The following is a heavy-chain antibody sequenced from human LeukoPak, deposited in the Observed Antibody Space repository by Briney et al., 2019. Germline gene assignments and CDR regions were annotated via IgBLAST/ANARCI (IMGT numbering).Heavy chain of an antibody. J-gene: IGHJ4*02. V-gene: IGHV4-4*07. CDR1: GRSISSYY. CDR2: IYNSAST. D-gene: IGHD4-11*01. CDR3: ARADYSTQNYYYFDY. Sequence: PSETLSLTCTVSGRSISSYYWSWTRHPAGKGLEWIGRIYNSASTNYNPSLKSRVTISVDKSKNQFSLKLSSVTAADTAVYYCARADYSTQNYYYFDYWGQGTLVTVSS.